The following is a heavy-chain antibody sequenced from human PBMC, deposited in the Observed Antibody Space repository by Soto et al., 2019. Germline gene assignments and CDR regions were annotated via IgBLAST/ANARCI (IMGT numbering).Heavy chain of an antibody. D-gene: IGHD5-12*01. Sequence: QVQLVQSGAEVKQPGSSVKVSCQASGVTFSSFAISWVRQAPGQGLEWMGGIIPIFRTPNYAQNFQGRVTITADESTSSVYMELSRLRSEDTAVYYCGRSTGSGFRPGTHRFNWFDPWGQGTLVTVSS. V-gene: IGHV1-69*01. CDR2: IIPIFRTP. J-gene: IGHJ5*02. CDR1: GVTFSSFA. CDR3: GRSTGSGFRPGTHRFNWFDP.